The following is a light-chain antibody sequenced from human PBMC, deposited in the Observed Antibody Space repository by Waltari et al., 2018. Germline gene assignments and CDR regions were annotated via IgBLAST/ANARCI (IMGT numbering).Light chain of an antibody. J-gene: IGKJ4*01. CDR1: QDISTY. CDR3: LLYNSHPLT. V-gene: IGKV1-17*01. CDR2: AAS. Sequence: DIQMTQSPSSLSASAGDTVTITCRASQDISTYLNWYQQKPGKAPKRLIYAASSLESGVPSRFSGSGSGTDFTLTISSLQPEDFATYYCLLYNSHPLTFGGGTKVEIK.